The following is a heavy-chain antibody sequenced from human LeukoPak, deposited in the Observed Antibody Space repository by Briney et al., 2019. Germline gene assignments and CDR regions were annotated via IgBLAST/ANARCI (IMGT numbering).Heavy chain of an antibody. Sequence: ASVKVSCKASGYTFTSYGISWVRQAPGQGLEWMGWISAYNGNTNYAQKLQGRVTMTTDTSTSTAYMELRSLRSDDAAVYYCARDIQGLRVFDYWGQGTLVTVSS. CDR1: GYTFTSYG. CDR3: ARDIQGLRVFDY. D-gene: IGHD4-17*01. CDR2: ISAYNGNT. J-gene: IGHJ4*02. V-gene: IGHV1-18*01.